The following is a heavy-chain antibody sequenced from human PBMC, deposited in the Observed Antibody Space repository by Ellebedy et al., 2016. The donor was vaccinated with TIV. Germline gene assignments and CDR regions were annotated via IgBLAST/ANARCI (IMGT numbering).Heavy chain of an antibody. J-gene: IGHJ4*02. CDR1: GYTFINSW. V-gene: IGHV5-51*01. CDR2: IYPGDSDT. Sequence: GESLKISXQVSGYTFINSWIAWVRQMPGKGLEWVGLIYPGDSDTRYKPSFQGQVTISADRSITTAYLQWHSLQASDTAMYFCAVSPGSSGFRFDHWGQGTLVTVSS. CDR3: AVSPGSSGFRFDH. D-gene: IGHD3-22*01.